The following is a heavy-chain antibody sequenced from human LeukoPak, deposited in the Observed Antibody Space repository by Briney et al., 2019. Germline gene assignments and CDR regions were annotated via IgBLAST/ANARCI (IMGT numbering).Heavy chain of an antibody. D-gene: IGHD3-9*01. V-gene: IGHV3-11*04. CDR1: GFTFSDYY. J-gene: IGHJ6*02. Sequence: GGSLRLSCAASGFTFSDYYMSWIRQAPGKGLEWVSYISSSGSTIYYADSVKGRFTISRDNSKNTLYLQMDSLRAEDTAVYYCAKIVLRYFDGMDVWGQGTTVTVSS. CDR2: ISSSGSTI. CDR3: AKIVLRYFDGMDV.